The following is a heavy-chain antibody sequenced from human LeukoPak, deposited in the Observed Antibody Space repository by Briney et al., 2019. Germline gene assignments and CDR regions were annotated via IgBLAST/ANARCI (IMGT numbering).Heavy chain of an antibody. CDR1: GYTFTSYY. CDR2: INPSGGST. J-gene: IGHJ4*02. Sequence: ASVKVSCKASGYTFTSYYMHWVRQAPGQGLEWRGIINPSGGSTSYAQKFQGRVTMTRDTSTSTVYMELSSLRSEDTAVYYCLRSTDIVAPFDYWGQGTLVTVSS. CDR3: LRSTDIVAPFDY. V-gene: IGHV1-46*01. D-gene: IGHD5-12*01.